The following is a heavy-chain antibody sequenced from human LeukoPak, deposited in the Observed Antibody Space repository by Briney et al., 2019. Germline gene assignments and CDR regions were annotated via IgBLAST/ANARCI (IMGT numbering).Heavy chain of an antibody. CDR2: IYYSGST. CDR3: AREVELCGGDCYSFDY. J-gene: IGHJ4*02. D-gene: IGHD2-21*02. CDR1: GGSISSGGYY. V-gene: IGHV4-61*08. Sequence: PSETLSLTCAVSGGSISSGGYYWSWIRQPPGKGLEWIGCIYYSGSTNYNPSLKSRVTISVDTSKNQFSLKLSSVTAADTAVYYCAREVELCGGDCYSFDYWGQGTLVTVSS.